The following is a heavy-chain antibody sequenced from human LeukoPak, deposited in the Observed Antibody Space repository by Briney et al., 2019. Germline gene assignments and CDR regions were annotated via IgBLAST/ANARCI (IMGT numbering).Heavy chain of an antibody. J-gene: IGHJ4*02. CDR3: AKNLAFCGGDGLY. CDR1: GFTFSSYG. D-gene: IGHD2-21*01. CDR2: ISYDGSNK. Sequence: GRSLRLSCAASGFTFSSYGMHWVRQAPGKGLEWVAVISYDGSNKYYADSVKGRFTISRDNSKNTLYLQMNSLRAEDTAVYYCAKNLAFCGGDGLYWGQGPLVTVSS. V-gene: IGHV3-30*18.